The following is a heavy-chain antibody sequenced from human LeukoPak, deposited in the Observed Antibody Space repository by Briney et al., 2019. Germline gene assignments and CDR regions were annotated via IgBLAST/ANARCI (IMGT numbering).Heavy chain of an antibody. Sequence: ASVKVSCKASGYTFTNYYMNWVRQAPGQGLEWMGIINPSGGSTTYAQKFQGRVTMTRDTSTSTAYMELSSLRSDDTAVYYCARGNRITMVRGVIKGVPDYWGQGTLVTVSS. D-gene: IGHD3-10*01. CDR3: ARGNRITMVRGVIKGVPDY. V-gene: IGHV1-46*01. CDR1: GYTFTNYY. CDR2: INPSGGST. J-gene: IGHJ4*02.